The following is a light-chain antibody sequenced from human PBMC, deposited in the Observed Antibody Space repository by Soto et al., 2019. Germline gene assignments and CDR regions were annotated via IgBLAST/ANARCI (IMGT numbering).Light chain of an antibody. CDR2: DAS. CDR1: QSLSSY. J-gene: IGKJ5*01. CDR3: QQYNAWHTIT. Sequence: PGDRATLSGRASQSLSSYLAWYQTKPGQAPRLLLYDASNRATGIPARFSGSGSGTDFTLTIRSLETADSAVYYCQQYNAWHTITVGGGTRLKIK. V-gene: IGKV3-11*01.